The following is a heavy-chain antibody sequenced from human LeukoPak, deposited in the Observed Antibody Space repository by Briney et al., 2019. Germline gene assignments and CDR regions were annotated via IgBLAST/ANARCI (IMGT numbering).Heavy chain of an antibody. J-gene: IGHJ4*02. CDR3: ARKSSGQWLVWGYFDY. D-gene: IGHD6-19*01. Sequence: PSETLSLTCAVYGGSFSGYYWSWIRQPPGKGLEWIGEINHSGSTNYNPSLKSRVTISVDTSKNQFSLKLSSVTAADTAVYYCARKSSGQWLVWGYFDYWGQGTLVTVSS. CDR2: INHSGST. V-gene: IGHV4-34*01. CDR1: GGSFSGYY.